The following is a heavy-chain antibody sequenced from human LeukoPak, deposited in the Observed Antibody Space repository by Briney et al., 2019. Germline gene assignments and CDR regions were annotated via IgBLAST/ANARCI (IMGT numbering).Heavy chain of an antibody. Sequence: PGGSLRLSCTSSGLTFSSSAMSWVRQAQGRGLEWVSAISGCSDSTYHADSVNGRFTISRDTSTNTLYLQMNALRADDTAVYYCAKGGRGDIHKRDYFDSWGQGTLVTVSS. CDR3: AKGGRGDIHKRDYFDS. V-gene: IGHV3-23*01. CDR1: GLTFSSSA. J-gene: IGHJ4*02. D-gene: IGHD2-15*01. CDR2: ISGCSDST.